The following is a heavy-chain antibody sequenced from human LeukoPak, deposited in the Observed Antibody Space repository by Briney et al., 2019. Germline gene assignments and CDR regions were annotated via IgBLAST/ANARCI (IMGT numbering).Heavy chain of an antibody. V-gene: IGHV3-11*03. J-gene: IGHJ4*02. Sequence: GGSLRLSCVVSGIPFSDCYMNWIRQAPGKGLEWISYISSSSSYTDYADSVKGRFTISRDNTKNILYLQMNRLRVEDTAVYYCAAGTAADYWGLGTLVAVSS. CDR1: GIPFSDCY. CDR2: ISSSSSYT. D-gene: IGHD6-13*01. CDR3: AAGTAADY.